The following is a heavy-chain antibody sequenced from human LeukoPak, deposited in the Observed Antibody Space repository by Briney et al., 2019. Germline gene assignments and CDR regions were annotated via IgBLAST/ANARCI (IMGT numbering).Heavy chain of an antibody. CDR1: GGSISSYY. CDR2: ISYSGST. CDR3: ARTQYCSSTSCYLDY. Sequence: KPSETLSLTCTVAGGSISSYYSSSIRQPPGNGLEWLGYISYSGSTNYNPSLKSRVTISVDTSKNQFSLKLSSVTAADTAVYYCARTQYCSSTSCYLDYWGQGTLVTVSS. D-gene: IGHD2-2*01. J-gene: IGHJ4*02. V-gene: IGHV4-59*08.